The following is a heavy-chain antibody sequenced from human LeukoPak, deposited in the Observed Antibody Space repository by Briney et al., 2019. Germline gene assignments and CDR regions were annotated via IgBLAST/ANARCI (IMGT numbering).Heavy chain of an antibody. CDR1: NYSIVSGYY. Sequence: SETLSLTCTVSNYSIVSGYYWGWIRQPPGKGLEWIGSVYHSGNTYYNPSLKSRITISVDTSKSQFSLKLSSVTAADTAVYYWARVRTGYPGHYWGQETLVTVSP. D-gene: IGHD3/OR15-3a*01. CDR3: ARVRTGYPGHY. J-gene: IGHJ4*02. CDR2: VYHSGNT. V-gene: IGHV4-38-2*02.